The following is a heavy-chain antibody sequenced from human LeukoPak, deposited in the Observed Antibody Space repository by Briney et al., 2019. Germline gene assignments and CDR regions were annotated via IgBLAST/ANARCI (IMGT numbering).Heavy chain of an antibody. D-gene: IGHD2-2*01. Sequence: PGGSLRLSCTASRFTFSTYAMSWVRQAPGKGLEWVSSISGSGDTTYYTGSVKGRFTISRDNSKNARYLQMSSLRAEDTAVYYCAKSQRNDQQVVQRIDYWGQGTLVTVSS. J-gene: IGHJ4*02. CDR2: ISGSGDTT. CDR3: AKSQRNDQQVVQRIDY. CDR1: RFTFSTYA. V-gene: IGHV3-23*01.